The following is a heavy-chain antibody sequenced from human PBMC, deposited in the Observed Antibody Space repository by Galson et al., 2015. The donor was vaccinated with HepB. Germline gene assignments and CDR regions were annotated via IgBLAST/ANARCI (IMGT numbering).Heavy chain of an antibody. D-gene: IGHD3-10*01. CDR3: AHSLWPGIGGWFDP. Sequence: PALVKPTQTLTLTCTFSGFSLSTSGVGVGWIRQPPGKALEWLALIYWDDDKRYSPSLKSRLTITKDTSKNQVVLTMTNMDPVDTATYYCAHSLWPGIGGWFDPWGQGTLVTVSS. J-gene: IGHJ5*02. V-gene: IGHV2-5*02. CDR1: GFSLSTSGVG. CDR2: IYWDDDK.